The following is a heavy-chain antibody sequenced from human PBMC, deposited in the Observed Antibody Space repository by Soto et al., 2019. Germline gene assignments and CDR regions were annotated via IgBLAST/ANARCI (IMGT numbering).Heavy chain of an antibody. V-gene: IGHV3-7*05. Sequence: GGSLRLSCAASGFTFSSYWMSWVRQAPGKGLEWVANIKQDGSEKYYVDSVKGRFTISRDNAKNSLYLQMNSLRAEDTAVYYCARPAVAAAAHFDYWGQGTLVTVSS. CDR2: IKQDGSEK. CDR1: GFTFSSYW. D-gene: IGHD6-13*01. J-gene: IGHJ4*02. CDR3: ARPAVAAAAHFDY.